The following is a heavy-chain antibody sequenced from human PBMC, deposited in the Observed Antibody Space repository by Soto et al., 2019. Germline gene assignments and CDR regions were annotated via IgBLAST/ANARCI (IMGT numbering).Heavy chain of an antibody. CDR2: INHSGRG. Sequence: QVQLQQWGAGLLKPSETLSLTCAVYGGSFSGHSWTWIRQSPGKGLEWIVDINHSGRGNYSPSLKSRVTISLDTSKNQFSLTLSAVTAADTAMYYCSTRAYDTNGYYRFDPWGQGTLVTVSS. CDR1: GGSFSGHS. CDR3: STRAYDTNGYYRFDP. V-gene: IGHV4-34*01. D-gene: IGHD3-22*01. J-gene: IGHJ5*01.